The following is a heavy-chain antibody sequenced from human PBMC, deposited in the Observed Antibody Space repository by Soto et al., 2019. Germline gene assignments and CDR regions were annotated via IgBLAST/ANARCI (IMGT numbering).Heavy chain of an antibody. V-gene: IGHV5-51*01. J-gene: IGHJ5*02. D-gene: IGHD3-3*01. CDR2: IYPDDSDT. CDR3: ARLEWLSLAAWFDP. Sequence: GESLKISCQCSGYSFTNYWIGWVRQMPGKGLEWMGMIYPDDSDTKYSPSFQGQVTFSADKSINTAYLQWSSLKASDTAIYYCARLEWLSLAAWFDPWGQGTLVTVSS. CDR1: GYSFTNYW.